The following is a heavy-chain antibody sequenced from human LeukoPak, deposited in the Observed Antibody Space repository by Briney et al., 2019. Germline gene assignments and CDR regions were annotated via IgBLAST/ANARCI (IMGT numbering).Heavy chain of an antibody. CDR2: INAGNGNT. CDR1: GYTFTSYA. D-gene: IGHD2-2*02. Sequence: ASVKVSCKASGYTFTSYAMHWVRQAPGQRLEWMGWINAGNGNTKYSQKFQGRVTMTRDTSTSTVYMELSSLRSEDTAVYYCARGDIVVVPAAIRSLDWFDPWGQGTLVTVSS. V-gene: IGHV1-3*01. CDR3: ARGDIVVVPAAIRSLDWFDP. J-gene: IGHJ5*02.